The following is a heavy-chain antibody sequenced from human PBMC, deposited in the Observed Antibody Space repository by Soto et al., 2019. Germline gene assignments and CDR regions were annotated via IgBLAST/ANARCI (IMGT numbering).Heavy chain of an antibody. J-gene: IGHJ4*02. CDR3: ARGGPWIIDY. V-gene: IGHV3-23*01. Sequence: EVQLLESGGGLVQPGGSLRLSCAASGFTFSSYAMSWVRQAPGKGLEWVSAISGSGGSTYYADSVKGRFVISRDNGKNSLYLRMNSLRVEDTAVYFCARGGPWIIDYWGQGSLVTVSS. D-gene: IGHD5-12*01. CDR1: GFTFSSYA. CDR2: ISGSGGST.